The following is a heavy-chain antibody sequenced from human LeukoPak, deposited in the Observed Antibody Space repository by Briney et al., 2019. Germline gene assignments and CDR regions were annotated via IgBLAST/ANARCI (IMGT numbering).Heavy chain of an antibody. CDR1: GFSFSSFA. D-gene: IGHD1-1*01. CDR3: ARGQEFDDGVFDS. J-gene: IGHJ4*02. V-gene: IGHV3-23*01. CDR2: IRSNGATA. Sequence: GGSLRLSCAASGFSFSSFAMTWVRQAPGKGLEWVSTIRSNGATAYNADSVKGRFTISRDNSKNTVYLQMNSLRVEDAAIYYCARGQEFDDGVFDSWGQGTLVTVSS.